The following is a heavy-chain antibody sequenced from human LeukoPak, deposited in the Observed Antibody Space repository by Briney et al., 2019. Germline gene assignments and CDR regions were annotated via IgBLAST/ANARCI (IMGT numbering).Heavy chain of an antibody. V-gene: IGHV4-59*01. CDR2: IYYSGST. CDR3: ARGRGRPFDY. Sequence: SETLSLTCTVSDGSISSYYWSWIRQPPGKGLEWIGYIYYSGSTNYNPSLKSRVTISVDTSKNQFSLKLSSVTAADTAVYYCARGRGRPFDYWGQGTLVTVSS. CDR1: DGSISSYY. J-gene: IGHJ4*02.